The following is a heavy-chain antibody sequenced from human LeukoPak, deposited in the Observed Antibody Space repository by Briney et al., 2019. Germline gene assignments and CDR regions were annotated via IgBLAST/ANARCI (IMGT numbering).Heavy chain of an antibody. J-gene: IGHJ6*02. CDR2: IHAYNGNT. Sequence: ASVKVSCKASGYTFTSYGMSWVRQAPGQGLEWMGWIHAYNGNTNYAQKLQGRVTITTDTSTSTAYMELRSLRSDDTAVYYCSRDQQQLAPNYYYYYGMDVWGQGTTVTVSS. CDR1: GYTFTSYG. CDR3: SRDQQQLAPNYYYYYGMDV. D-gene: IGHD6-13*01. V-gene: IGHV1-18*01.